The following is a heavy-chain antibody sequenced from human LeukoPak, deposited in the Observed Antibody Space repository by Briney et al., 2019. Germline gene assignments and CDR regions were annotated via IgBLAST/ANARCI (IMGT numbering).Heavy chain of an antibody. CDR3: ARDGYSSSSGYYYGMDV. Sequence: PGGSLRLSCAASGFTFSSYGMHWVRQAPGKGLEWVAVIWYDGSNKYYADSVKGRFTISRDNSKNTLYLQMNSLRAEDTAVYYCARDGYSSSSGYYYGMDVWGQGTTVTVSS. CDR1: GFTFSSYG. CDR2: IWYDGSNK. D-gene: IGHD6-6*01. V-gene: IGHV3-33*01. J-gene: IGHJ6*02.